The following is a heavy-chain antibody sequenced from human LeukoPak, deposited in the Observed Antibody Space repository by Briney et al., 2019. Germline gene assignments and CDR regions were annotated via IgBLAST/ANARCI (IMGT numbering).Heavy chain of an antibody. CDR2: ISYDGSNK. J-gene: IGHJ5*02. CDR3: AKDLRGYSYGGWFDP. Sequence: GGSLRLSCAASGFTFSSYAMHWVRQAPGKGLEWVAVISYDGSNKYYADSVKGRFTISRDNAKNSLYLQMNSLRAEDTALYYCAKDLRGYSYGGWFDPWGQGTLVTVSS. D-gene: IGHD5-18*01. V-gene: IGHV3-30-3*01. CDR1: GFTFSSYA.